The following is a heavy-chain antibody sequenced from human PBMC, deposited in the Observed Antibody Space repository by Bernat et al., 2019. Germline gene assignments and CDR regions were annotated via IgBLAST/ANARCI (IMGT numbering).Heavy chain of an antibody. J-gene: IGHJ1*01. CDR2: ISGSGGST. CDR1: GFTFSSYA. CDR3: AKDFRGVIAVVRGYLQH. Sequence: EVQLLESGGGLVQPGGSLRLSCAASGFTFSSYAMSWVRQAPGKWLEWVSAISGSGGSTYSAEAVKGRFTSTSDNSKRTLYLQLNSLGGEDTVVYYCAKDFRGVIAVVRGYLQHWGQGTLVTVSS. V-gene: IGHV3-23*01. D-gene: IGHD6-19*01.